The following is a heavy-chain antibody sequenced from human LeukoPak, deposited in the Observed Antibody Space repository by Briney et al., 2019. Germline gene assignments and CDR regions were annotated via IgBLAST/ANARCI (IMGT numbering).Heavy chain of an antibody. CDR3: ARGRGCSGGSCYADY. J-gene: IGHJ4*02. V-gene: IGHV4-59*01. Sequence: SETLSLTCTVSRVSISPYYWSWIRQPPGKGLEWIGYIYYIGSTNYNPSLKSRVTMSVDTSKNQFSLKLSSVTAADTAVYYCARGRGCSGGSCYADYWGQGTLVTVSS. CDR2: IYYIGST. D-gene: IGHD2-15*01. CDR1: RVSISPYY.